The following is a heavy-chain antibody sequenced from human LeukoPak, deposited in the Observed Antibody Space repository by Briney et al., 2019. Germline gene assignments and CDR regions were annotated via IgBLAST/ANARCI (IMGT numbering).Heavy chain of an antibody. J-gene: IGHJ3*02. CDR3: ARVSGGYYYDRGGAFDI. D-gene: IGHD3-22*01. CDR2: IIPIFGTA. CDR1: GYTLTSYD. V-gene: IGHV1-69*05. Sequence: ASVKVSCKASGYTLTSYDINWVRQAPGQGLEWMGGIIPIFGTANYAQKFQGRVTITTDESTSTAYMELSSLRSEDTAVYYCARVSGGYYYDRGGAFDIWGQGTMVTVSS.